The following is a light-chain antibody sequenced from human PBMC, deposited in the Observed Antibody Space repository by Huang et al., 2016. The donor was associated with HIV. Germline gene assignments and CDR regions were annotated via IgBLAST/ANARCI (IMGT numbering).Light chain of an antibody. CDR3: QQHYGRQST. J-gene: IGKJ1*01. Sequence: IVMSQSPESLAVSLGERTSINCKSSQSLLYRSNNKNYLAWYQKKQGHPPTLLIYWASVRDVGVPERFSGGGSVTNFTLTINSLQADDVAVYYCQQHYGRQSTFGQGT. CDR1: QSLLYRSNNKNY. V-gene: IGKV4-1*01. CDR2: WAS.